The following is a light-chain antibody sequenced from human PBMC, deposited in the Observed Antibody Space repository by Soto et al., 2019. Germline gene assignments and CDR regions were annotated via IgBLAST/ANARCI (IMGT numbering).Light chain of an antibody. V-gene: IGKV3-20*01. Sequence: EIVLTQSPGTLSLSPGERATLSCRASQSVSSSYLACYQQKPGQAPRLLIYGASSRATGIPDRFSGSGSGTDFTLTISRLEPEDFAVYSCQQYGSSPGWTFGQGTKVEIK. CDR1: QSVSSSY. J-gene: IGKJ1*01. CDR3: QQYGSSPGWT. CDR2: GAS.